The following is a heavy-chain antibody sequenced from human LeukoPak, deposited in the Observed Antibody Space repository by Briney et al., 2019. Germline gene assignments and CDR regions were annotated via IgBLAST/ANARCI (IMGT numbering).Heavy chain of an antibody. J-gene: IGHJ4*02. D-gene: IGHD4-17*01. V-gene: IGHV5-51*01. CDR3: ARRNHGDPYYFDN. CDR2: IYPGDSDT. CDR1: GYSFTSYW. Sequence: GESLKISCKGSGYSFTSYWIGWVRQMPGKGLEWMGIIYPGDSDTRYSPSFQGQVTISADNTITTTYLQWSSLKASDAAMYYCARRNHGDPYYFDNWGQGTLVTVSS.